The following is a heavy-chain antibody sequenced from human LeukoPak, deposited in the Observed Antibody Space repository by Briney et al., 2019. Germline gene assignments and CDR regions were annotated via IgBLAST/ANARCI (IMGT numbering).Heavy chain of an antibody. D-gene: IGHD2-21*02. CDR3: AKGKGEYCDGDCSSRIIDY. J-gene: IGHJ4*02. Sequence: GGSLRLSCAASGFSFSHYAIHWVRQAPGKGLEWVSLISYNGGNKYYADSVKGRFTIDRDNSKNTVYLQMNSLRAEDTAIYYCAKGKGEYCDGDCSSRIIDYWGQGTLVTVSS. CDR1: GFSFSHYA. V-gene: IGHV3-30*04. CDR2: ISYNGGNK.